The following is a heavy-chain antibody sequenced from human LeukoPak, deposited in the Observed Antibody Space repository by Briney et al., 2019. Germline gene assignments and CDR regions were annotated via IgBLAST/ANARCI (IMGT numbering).Heavy chain of an antibody. J-gene: IGHJ5*02. V-gene: IGHV1-8*01. CDR1: GYTFTSYD. Sequence: GASVKVSCKASGYTFTSYDINWVRQATGQGLEWMGWMNPNSGNTGYAQKFQGRVTMTRNTSISTAYMELSSLRSEDTAVYYCARRLGTMVRGVIMKDNWFDPWGQGTLVTVSS. D-gene: IGHD3-10*01. CDR3: ARRLGTMVRGVIMKDNWFDP. CDR2: MNPNSGNT.